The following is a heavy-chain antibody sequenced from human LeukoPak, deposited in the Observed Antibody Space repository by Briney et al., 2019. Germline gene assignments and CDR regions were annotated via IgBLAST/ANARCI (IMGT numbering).Heavy chain of an antibody. D-gene: IGHD3-10*01. CDR3: AMSSGGSGSWYFDY. CDR2: VNPNSGGT. CDR1: GYTFTGYY. V-gene: IGHV1-2*02. Sequence: ASVKVSCKASGYTFTGYYMHWVRQAPGQGLEWMGWVNPNSGGTNYAQKFQGRVTMTRDTSISTAYMELSRLRSDDTAVYYCAMSSGGSGSWYFDYWDQGTLVTVSS. J-gene: IGHJ4*02.